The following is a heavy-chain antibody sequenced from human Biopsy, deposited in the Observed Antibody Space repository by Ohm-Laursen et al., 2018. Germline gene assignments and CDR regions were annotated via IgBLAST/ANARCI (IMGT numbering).Heavy chain of an antibody. V-gene: IGHV4-4*07. CDR1: GVSIRGYY. CDR2: VYVGGSN. J-gene: IGHJ3*02. Sequence: SDTLSLTCAVSGVSIRGYYWSWVRRPAGRGLEWIGRVYVGGSNNYNPSLRSRVSLSVDTSKNQFSLMLSVVTAADTEVYYCVSIFHTNNERRPFDMWGQGTMVAVSA. D-gene: IGHD2-21*01. CDR3: VSIFHTNNERRPFDM.